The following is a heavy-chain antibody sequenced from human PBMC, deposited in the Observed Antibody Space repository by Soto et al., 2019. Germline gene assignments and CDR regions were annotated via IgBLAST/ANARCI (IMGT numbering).Heavy chain of an antibody. Sequence: GGSLRLSCAASGFAFSTYGMSWVRQAPGRGLEWVSRVGGSGGTTYYADSVKGRFTISRDNSKNTVYLQMKSLRAEDTAVYYCAKLGGDDIYSSGGTCCLDHFYCYMDVWGKGTTVTVSS. V-gene: IGHV3-23*01. CDR1: GFAFSTYG. CDR2: VGGSGGTT. CDR3: AKLGGDDIYSSGGTCCLDHFYCYMDV. J-gene: IGHJ6*03. D-gene: IGHD2-15*01.